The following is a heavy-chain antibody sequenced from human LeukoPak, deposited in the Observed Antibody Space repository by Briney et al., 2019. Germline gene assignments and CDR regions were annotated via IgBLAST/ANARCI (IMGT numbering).Heavy chain of an antibody. CDR2: ISAGAGYI. J-gene: IGHJ4*02. CDR1: GFTFNSYA. Sequence: GGSLRLSCAASGFTFNSYAMTWVRQAPGKGLEWVSAISAGAGYIYYADSVKGRFTSSRDNSKSTLYLQMSNLRAEDTAVYFCAKNRATGLAFYDYCGQGTQVTVSS. CDR3: AKNRATGLAFYDY. D-gene: IGHD5-24*01. V-gene: IGHV3-23*01.